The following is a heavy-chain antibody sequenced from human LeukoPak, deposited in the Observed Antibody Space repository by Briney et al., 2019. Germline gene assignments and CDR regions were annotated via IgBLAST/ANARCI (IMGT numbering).Heavy chain of an antibody. CDR1: GGTFSSYT. J-gene: IGHJ5*02. V-gene: IGHV1-69*02. D-gene: IGHD3-10*01. Sequence: GSSVKVSCKASGGTFSSYTISWVRQAPGQGLEWMGRIIPILGIANYAQKFQGRVTITADKSTSTAYMELSSLRSEDTAVYYCARGQCLRGVDWFDPWGQGTLVTVSS. CDR2: IIPILGIA. CDR3: ARGQCLRGVDWFDP.